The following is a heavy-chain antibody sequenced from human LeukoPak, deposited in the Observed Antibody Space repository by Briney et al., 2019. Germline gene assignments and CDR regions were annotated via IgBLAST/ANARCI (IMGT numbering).Heavy chain of an antibody. V-gene: IGHV4-59*12. CDR3: ARGGAGMDIVVVPAQFDP. CDR1: GGSISSYY. J-gene: IGHJ5*02. D-gene: IGHD2-2*03. CDR2: IYYSGST. Sequence: SETLSLTCTVSGGSISSYYWSWIRQPPGKGLEWIGYIYYSGSTNYNPSLKSRVTISVDTSKNQFSLKLSSVTAADTAVYYCARGGAGMDIVVVPAQFDPWGQGTLVTVSS.